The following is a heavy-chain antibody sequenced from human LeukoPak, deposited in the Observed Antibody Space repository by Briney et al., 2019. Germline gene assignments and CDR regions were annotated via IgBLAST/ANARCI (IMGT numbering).Heavy chain of an antibody. D-gene: IGHD4-17*01. J-gene: IGHJ4*02. CDR3: ARDEWTVTPDY. Sequence: PGGSLRLSCAASGFTFYNYEMNWVRLAPGKGLEWISYISSTGSFISYADSVKGRLTISRDNAKNSLYLQMNSLRAEDTAVYYCARDEWTVTPDYRGQGTLVTVSS. CDR1: GFTFYNYE. V-gene: IGHV3-48*03. CDR2: ISSTGSFI.